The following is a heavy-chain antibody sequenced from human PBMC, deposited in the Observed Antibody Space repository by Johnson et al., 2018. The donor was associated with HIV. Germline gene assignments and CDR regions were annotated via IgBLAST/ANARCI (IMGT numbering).Heavy chain of an antibody. J-gene: IGHJ3*02. D-gene: IGHD6-6*01. CDR3: ARDGEDSTSSSGAFDI. CDR1: GFTFDDYG. Sequence: VESGGGVVRPGGSLRLSCAAPGFTFDDYGMRWVRQAPGKGLEWVSGLTWNGGSPGCAAPVTGRFPISRDNSKNTLYVQMNSLRAEDTAVYYCARDGEDSTSSSGAFDIWGQGTMVTVSS. V-gene: IGHV3-20*04. CDR2: LTWNGGSP.